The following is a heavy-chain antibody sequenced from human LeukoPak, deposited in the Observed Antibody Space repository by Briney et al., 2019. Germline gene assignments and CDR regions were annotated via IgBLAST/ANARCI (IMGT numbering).Heavy chain of an antibody. J-gene: IGHJ2*01. V-gene: IGHV4-30-2*01. D-gene: IGHD6-13*01. CDR1: GGSISSGGYS. CDR3: ARYSSSWPYWYFDL. Sequence: SETLSLTCAVSGGSISSGGYSWSWIRQPPGKGLEWIGYISHSGSTFYNPSLKSRVTISVDRSKNQFSLKLSSVTAADTAVYYCARYSSSWPYWYFDLWGRGTLVTVSS. CDR2: ISHSGST.